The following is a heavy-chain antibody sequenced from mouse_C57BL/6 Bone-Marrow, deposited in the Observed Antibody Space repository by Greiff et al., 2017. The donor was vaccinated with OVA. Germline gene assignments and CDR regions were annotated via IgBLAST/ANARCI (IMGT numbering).Heavy chain of an antibody. J-gene: IGHJ2*01. D-gene: IGHD1-1*01. CDR1: GYTFTSYW. Sequence: QVQLQQPGAELVKPWASVKLSCKASGYTFTSYWMHWVKQRPGQGLEWIGMIHPNSGSTNYNEKFKSKATLTVDKSSSTAYMQLSSLTSEDYAVYYCARKPYYGFDYWGQGTTLTVAS. CDR2: IHPNSGST. CDR3: ARKPYYGFDY. V-gene: IGHV1-64*01.